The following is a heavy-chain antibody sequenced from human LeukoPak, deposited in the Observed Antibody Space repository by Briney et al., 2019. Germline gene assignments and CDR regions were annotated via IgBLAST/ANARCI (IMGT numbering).Heavy chain of an antibody. J-gene: IGHJ4*02. V-gene: IGHV3-33*01. Sequence: GGSLRLSCAASGFTFRSFGMHWVREAPGKGLEWVTLIWYDGSSEYYVDSVKGRFTISRDNSKNTLYLQINSLKAEDTAVYYCARDSYDILTGYYSGPDYWGQGTLVTVSS. CDR2: IWYDGSSE. CDR3: ARDSYDILTGYYSGPDY. D-gene: IGHD3-9*01. CDR1: GFTFRSFG.